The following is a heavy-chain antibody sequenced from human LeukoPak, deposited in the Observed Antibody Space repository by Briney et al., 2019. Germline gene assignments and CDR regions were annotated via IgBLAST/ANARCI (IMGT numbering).Heavy chain of an antibody. CDR2: IKQDGSEK. CDR1: GFTFSSYW. Sequence: PGGSLRLSCAASGFTFSSYWMSWVRQAPGKGLEWVANIKQDGSEKYYVDSVKGRFTISRDNAKNSLYLQMNSLRAEDTAVYYCARRGYSGYDDDAFDIWGQGTMVTASS. D-gene: IGHD5-12*01. CDR3: ARRGYSGYDDDAFDI. V-gene: IGHV3-7*01. J-gene: IGHJ3*02.